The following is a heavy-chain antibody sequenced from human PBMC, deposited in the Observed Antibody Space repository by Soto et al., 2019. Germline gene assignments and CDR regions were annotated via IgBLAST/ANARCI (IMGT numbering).Heavy chain of an antibody. Sequence: EVQLVESGGGLVKPGGSLRLSCAASGFTFSSYSMNWVRQAPGKGLEWVSSISSSSSYIYYADSVKGRFTISRDNATNSLYLQINGLRAEDTAVYYCARAKSIAARQGYYFDYWGQGTLVTVSS. CDR2: ISSSSSYI. V-gene: IGHV3-21*01. CDR1: GFTFSSYS. J-gene: IGHJ4*02. D-gene: IGHD6-6*01. CDR3: ARAKSIAARQGYYFDY.